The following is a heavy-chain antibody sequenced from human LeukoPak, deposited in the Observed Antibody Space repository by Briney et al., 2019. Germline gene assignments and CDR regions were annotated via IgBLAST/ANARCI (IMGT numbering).Heavy chain of an antibody. CDR3: ARGRYGSGSYYFDC. Sequence: GASVKVSCKASGYTFTSYDINWVRQATGQGLEWMGWMNPNSGNTGYAQKFQGRVTMTRNTSISTAYMELSSLRSEDTAVYYCARGRYGSGSYYFDCWGQGTLVTVSS. D-gene: IGHD3-10*01. V-gene: IGHV1-8*01. CDR2: MNPNSGNT. J-gene: IGHJ4*02. CDR1: GYTFTSYD.